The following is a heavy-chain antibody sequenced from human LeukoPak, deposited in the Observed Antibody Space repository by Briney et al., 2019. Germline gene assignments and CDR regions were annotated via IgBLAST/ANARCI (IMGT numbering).Heavy chain of an antibody. Sequence: ASVKVSCKASGYTFTGYYMHWVRQAPGQGLGWMGWINPNSGGTNYAQKFQGRVTMTRDTSISTAYMELSRLRSDDTAVYYCARARGEWQRFDPWGQGTLVTVSS. D-gene: IGHD3-16*01. CDR2: INPNSGGT. CDR3: ARARGEWQRFDP. CDR1: GYTFTGYY. V-gene: IGHV1-2*02. J-gene: IGHJ5*02.